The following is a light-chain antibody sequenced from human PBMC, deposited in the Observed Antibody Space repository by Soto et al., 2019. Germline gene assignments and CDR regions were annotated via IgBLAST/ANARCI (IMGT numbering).Light chain of an antibody. V-gene: IGKV3-11*01. CDR1: QSISSH. Sequence: EIVLTQSPATLSLSPGARATLSCRASQSISSHLAWYQQKPGQAPRLLMYDTSNRATGIPARFSGSGSGTDFTLTISSLEPEDLAVYYCQQRVNWPLTFGGGTKVEIK. J-gene: IGKJ4*01. CDR2: DTS. CDR3: QQRVNWPLT.